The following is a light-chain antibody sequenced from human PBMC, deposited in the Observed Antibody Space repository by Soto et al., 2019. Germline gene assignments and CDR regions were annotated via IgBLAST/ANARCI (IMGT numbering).Light chain of an antibody. Sequence: QSALPQPASVSESPGQSIPISCTGSSSDVGGYKYVSWYQQHPGKAPKLLIYDVTNRPSGVSNRFSGSKSGYTASLTISGLQSEDEADYYCSSYTSFKTLVFGTGTKLTVL. J-gene: IGLJ1*01. CDR3: SSYTSFKTLV. CDR1: SSDVGGYKY. CDR2: DVT. V-gene: IGLV2-14*01.